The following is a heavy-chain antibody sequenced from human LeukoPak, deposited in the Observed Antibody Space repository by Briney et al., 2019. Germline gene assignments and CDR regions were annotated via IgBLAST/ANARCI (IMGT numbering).Heavy chain of an antibody. J-gene: IGHJ5*02. CDR3: AREITIFGVVTRSWFDP. V-gene: IGHV1-69*05. CDR1: GGTFSSYA. Sequence: GASVKVSCKASGGTFSSYAISWVRQAPGQGLEWMGGIIPIFGTANYAQKFQGRVTITTDESTSTAYMELSSLRSEDTAVYYCAREITIFGVVTRSWFDPWGQGTLVTVSS. D-gene: IGHD3-3*01. CDR2: IIPIFGTA.